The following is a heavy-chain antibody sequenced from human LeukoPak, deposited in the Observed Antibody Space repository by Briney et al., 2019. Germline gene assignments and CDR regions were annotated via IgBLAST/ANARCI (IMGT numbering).Heavy chain of an antibody. D-gene: IGHD1-1*01. V-gene: IGHV3-7*05. CDR1: GFTFSSYW. Sequence: GGSLRLSCAASGFTFSSYWMSWVRQAPGKGLEWVANIKQDGSEKYYVDSVKGRFTISRDNAKNSLYLQMNSLRAEDTALYYCVKKKSVTGTKGGFDYWGQGTLVTVSS. J-gene: IGHJ4*01. CDR2: IKQDGSEK. CDR3: VKKKSVTGTKGGFDY.